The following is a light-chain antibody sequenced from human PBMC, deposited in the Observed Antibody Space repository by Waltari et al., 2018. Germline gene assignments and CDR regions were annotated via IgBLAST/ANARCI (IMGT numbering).Light chain of an antibody. Sequence: QSALTQPASVSGSPGQSITISCTGTSSDVGGYNYVSWYQQHPGKVHKLMIFEVTNRPSGVSNRFSGSKSGNTASLTISGLQAEDEADYYCCSYTSSHTVVFGGGTKLTVL. CDR2: EVT. J-gene: IGLJ2*01. V-gene: IGLV2-14*01. CDR1: SSDVGGYNY. CDR3: CSYTSSHTVV.